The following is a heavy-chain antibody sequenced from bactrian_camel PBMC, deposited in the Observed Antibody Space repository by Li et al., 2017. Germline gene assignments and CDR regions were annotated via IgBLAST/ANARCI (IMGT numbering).Heavy chain of an antibody. Sequence: HVQLVESGGGSVQAGGSLRLSCAASGYTGSSSCMAWLRQAPGKEREGVAAFQTGSSRTVYSDSAKDRFTISHDNANDATLLQMNSLQPDDTAMYYCAADRSRCHPWYIVRPDYWGQGTQVTVS. CDR2: FQTGSSRT. V-gene: IGHV3S1*01. CDR3: AADRSRCHPWYIVRPDY. D-gene: IGHD2*01. J-gene: IGHJ4*01. CDR1: GYTGSSSC.